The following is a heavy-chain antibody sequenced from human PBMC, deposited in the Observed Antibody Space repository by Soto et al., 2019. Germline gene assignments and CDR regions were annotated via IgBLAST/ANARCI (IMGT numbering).Heavy chain of an antibody. CDR1: GGSVSSGSYY. V-gene: IGHV4-61*01. CDR2: IYYSGST. J-gene: IGHJ5*02. D-gene: IGHD3-22*01. Sequence: SETLSLTCTVSGGSVSSGSYYWSWIRQPPGKGLEWIGYIYYSGSTNYNPSLKSRVTISVDTSKNQFSLKLSSVTAADTAVYYCARDREYYYDSSGYNPWGQGTLVTVSS. CDR3: ARDREYYYDSSGYNP.